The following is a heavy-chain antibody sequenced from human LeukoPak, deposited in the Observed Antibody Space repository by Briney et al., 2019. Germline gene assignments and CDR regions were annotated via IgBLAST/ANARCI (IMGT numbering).Heavy chain of an antibody. CDR3: ANKQDYDSSGPQQY. Sequence: GGSLRLSCAASGFTFSSYGMHWVRQAPGKGLEWVAFIRYDGSNKYYADSVKGRFTISRDNSKNTLYLQMNSLRAEDTAVYYCANKQDYDSSGPQQYWGQGTLVTVSS. J-gene: IGHJ4*02. D-gene: IGHD3-22*01. V-gene: IGHV3-30*02. CDR2: IRYDGSNK. CDR1: GFTFSSYG.